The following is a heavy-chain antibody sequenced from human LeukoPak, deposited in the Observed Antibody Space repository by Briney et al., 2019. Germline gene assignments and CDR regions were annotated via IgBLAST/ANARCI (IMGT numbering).Heavy chain of an antibody. V-gene: IGHV3-53*01. J-gene: IGHJ6*02. CDR2: IYSGGST. D-gene: IGHD4-17*01. CDR3: ARDPTVTTPDGMDV. CDR1: GFTVSSNY. Sequence: PGGSLRLSCAASGFTVSSNYMSWVRQAPGKGLEWVSVIYSGGSTYYADSVKGRFTISRDNSKNTLYLQMNSLRAEDTAVYYCARDPTVTTPDGMDVWGQGTTVTVSS.